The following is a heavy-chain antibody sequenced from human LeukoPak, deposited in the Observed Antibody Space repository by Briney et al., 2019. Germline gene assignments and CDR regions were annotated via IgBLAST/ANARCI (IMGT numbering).Heavy chain of an antibody. Sequence: GSLRLSCAASGFTFDIYAMHWVRQAPGKGLEWVAVVSYDGTNKYYADSVKGRFTISRDNSQNTLHLQMSSLRVADTAVYYCARDQLQHCSDGSCYVIDNWGPGTLVAVSS. J-gene: IGHJ4*02. CDR3: ARDQLQHCSDGSCYVIDN. CDR1: GFTFDIYA. D-gene: IGHD2-15*01. V-gene: IGHV3-30*04. CDR2: VSYDGTNK.